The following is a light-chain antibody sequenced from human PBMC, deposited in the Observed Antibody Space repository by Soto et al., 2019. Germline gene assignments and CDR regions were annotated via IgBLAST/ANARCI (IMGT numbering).Light chain of an antibody. CDR1: QSVGRS. Sequence: EIVMTQSPTILSVSPGERATLSCRASQSVGRSLAWYQQKPGQAPRLLIYGTSARATGIPATFSGSGSGTEFTLTISSLQSEDFAIYYCQQYDNWPSVTFGGGTK. V-gene: IGKV3-15*01. J-gene: IGKJ4*01. CDR3: QQYDNWPSVT. CDR2: GTS.